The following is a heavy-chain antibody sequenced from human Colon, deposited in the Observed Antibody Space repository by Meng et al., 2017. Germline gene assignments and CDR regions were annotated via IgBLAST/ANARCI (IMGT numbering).Heavy chain of an antibody. CDR2: IHTKTRDYAT. CDR1: GFMFSGTA. V-gene: IGHV3-73*01. CDR3: TTLSYSESTGYPSPP. Sequence: GESLKISCGASGFMFSGTAMHWVRQASGRGLEWIGRIHTKTRDYATAYAAPVKGRFTISRDDSENTSFLQMNSLKTEDTAVYYCTTLSYSESTGYPSPPWGQGTLVTVSS. J-gene: IGHJ5*02. D-gene: IGHD2-8*02.